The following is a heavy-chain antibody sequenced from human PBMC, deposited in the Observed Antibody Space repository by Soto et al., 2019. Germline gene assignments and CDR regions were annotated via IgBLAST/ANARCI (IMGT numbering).Heavy chain of an antibody. D-gene: IGHD5-12*01. CDR3: ATVITSFRLRGAETPNGNWFDP. CDR1: GYTLTELS. CDR2: FDPEDGET. Sequence: ASVKVSCKVSGYTLTELSMHWVRQAPGKGLEWMGGFDPEDGETIYAQKFQSRVTMTQDTSTDTAYMELSSLRSEDTAVYYCATVITSFRLRGAETPNGNWFDPWGQGTLVTVSS. V-gene: IGHV1-24*01. J-gene: IGHJ5*02.